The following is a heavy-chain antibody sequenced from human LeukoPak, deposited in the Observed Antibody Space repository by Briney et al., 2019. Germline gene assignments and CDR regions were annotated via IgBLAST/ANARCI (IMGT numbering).Heavy chain of an antibody. D-gene: IGHD1-26*01. CDR2: IYYSGST. CDR1: GGSISSGGYY. CDR3: ARGEVGAIYNWFDP. J-gene: IGHJ5*02. V-gene: IGHV4-31*03. Sequence: SQTLSLTCTVSGGSISSGGYYWSWIRQHPGKGLEWIGYIYYSGSTYYNPSLKSRVTISVDTSKNQFSLKLSSVTAADTAVYYCARGEVGAIYNWFDPWGQGTLVTVSS.